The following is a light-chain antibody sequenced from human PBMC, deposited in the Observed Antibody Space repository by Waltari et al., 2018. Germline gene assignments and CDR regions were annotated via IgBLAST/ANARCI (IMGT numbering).Light chain of an antibody. CDR2: PNN. CDR3: QSYDNSLSGSA. Sequence: QSVLPQPPSVSGAPGHRATNSCPGSSSNPGAAYGVHWSQHLPRTAPNLLIYPNNNRASVVPDRFSGSKSGTSASLAISRLQSEDEAHYYCQSYDNSLSGSAFGGGTKVTVL. J-gene: IGLJ3*02. CDR1: SSNPGAAYG. V-gene: IGLV1-40*01.